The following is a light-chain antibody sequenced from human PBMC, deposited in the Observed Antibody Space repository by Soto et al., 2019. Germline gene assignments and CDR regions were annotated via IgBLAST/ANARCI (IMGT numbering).Light chain of an antibody. V-gene: IGKV1-5*03. CDR3: QQYNSYPS. CDR2: NAS. J-gene: IGKJ4*01. CDR1: QSISSW. Sequence: IQMTQSPSTLSASVGDRVTITCRAIQSISSWLAGYQQKPGKAPKPLIYNASSLERGVPASFSGSGSGTEFTLPSCSLQPDDFATYYCQQYNSYPSFGGGTKVEIK.